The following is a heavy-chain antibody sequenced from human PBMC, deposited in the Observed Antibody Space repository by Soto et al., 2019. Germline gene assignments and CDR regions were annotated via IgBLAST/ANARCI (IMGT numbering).Heavy chain of an antibody. CDR3: AREGKIQRGHDYSNPNDAFDI. Sequence: GGSLRLSCAASGFTVSSNYMSWVRQAPGKGLEWVSVIYSGGSTYYADSVKGRFTISRDNSKNTLYLQMNSLRAEDTAVYYCAREGKIQRGHDYSNPNDAFDIWGQGTMVTVSS. D-gene: IGHD4-4*01. CDR1: GFTVSSNY. J-gene: IGHJ3*02. V-gene: IGHV3-66*01. CDR2: IYSGGST.